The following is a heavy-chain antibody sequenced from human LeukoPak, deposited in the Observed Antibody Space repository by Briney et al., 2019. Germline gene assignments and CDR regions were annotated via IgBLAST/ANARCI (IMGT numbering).Heavy chain of an antibody. J-gene: IGHJ4*02. Sequence: GGSLRLSCAASGFTFSGSAMHWVRQASGKGLEWVGRIRSKANSYATAYAASVKGRFTISRGDSKNTAYLQMNSLKTEDTAVYYCTTDQDIAMAQPFDYWGQGTLVTVSS. D-gene: IGHD5-18*01. V-gene: IGHV3-73*01. CDR3: TTDQDIAMAQPFDY. CDR2: IRSKANSYAT. CDR1: GFTFSGSA.